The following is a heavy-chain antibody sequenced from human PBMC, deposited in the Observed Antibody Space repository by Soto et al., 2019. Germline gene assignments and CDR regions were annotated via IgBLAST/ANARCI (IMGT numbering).Heavy chain of an antibody. J-gene: IGHJ4*02. CDR1: GFTFSTYG. D-gene: IGHD3-22*01. V-gene: IGHV3-30*18. CDR3: AKTITTYSGDSRGRGALVDY. CDR2: ISSDGKSE. Sequence: GGSLRLSXAASGFTFSTYGMHWVRQPPGKGLEWVAVISSDGKSEHYADPVKGRFSISRDNSKNTLSLQMNSLRVEDTAVYYCAKTITTYSGDSRGRGALVDYWGQGTLVTVS.